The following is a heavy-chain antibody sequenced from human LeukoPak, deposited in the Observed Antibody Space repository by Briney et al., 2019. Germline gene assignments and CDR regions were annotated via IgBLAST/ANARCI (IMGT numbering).Heavy chain of an antibody. J-gene: IGHJ4*02. CDR1: GGTFSSYA. D-gene: IGHD3-22*01. CDR2: IIPIFGIA. V-gene: IGHV1-69*04. Sequence: SVKLSCKASGGTFSSYAISWVRQAPGQGLEWMGRIIPIFGIANYAQKFQGRVTITADKSTSTAYMELSSLRSEDTAVYYCARVQYDSSGYPYFDYWGQGTLVTVSS. CDR3: ARVQYDSSGYPYFDY.